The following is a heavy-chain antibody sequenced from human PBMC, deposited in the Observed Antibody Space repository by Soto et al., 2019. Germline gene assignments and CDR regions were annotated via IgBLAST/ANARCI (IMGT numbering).Heavy chain of an antibody. Sequence: GGSLRLSCSASGFTFSSYAMHWVRQAPGKGLEYVSDISSNGGSTYYADSVKGRFTISRDNSKNTLYLQMSSLRAEDTAVYYCVKDHQTGDPYYFDYWGQGTLVTVSS. CDR2: ISSNGGST. CDR1: GFTFSSYA. D-gene: IGHD7-27*01. V-gene: IGHV3-64D*09. J-gene: IGHJ4*02. CDR3: VKDHQTGDPYYFDY.